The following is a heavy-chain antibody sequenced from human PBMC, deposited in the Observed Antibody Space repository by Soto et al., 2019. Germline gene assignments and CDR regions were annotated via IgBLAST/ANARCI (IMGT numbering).Heavy chain of an antibody. J-gene: IGHJ4*02. Sequence: GSLRRSCAASGFTFSSYSMNWVRQNPGKGLEWVSSISSSSSYIYYADSMEGRFTISRDNAKNSLYLQMNSLRAEDTAVYYCAREDYDIMTGSVYWGQGTLVTVSS. D-gene: IGHD3-9*01. CDR2: ISSSSSYI. V-gene: IGHV3-21*01. CDR1: GFTFSSYS. CDR3: AREDYDIMTGSVY.